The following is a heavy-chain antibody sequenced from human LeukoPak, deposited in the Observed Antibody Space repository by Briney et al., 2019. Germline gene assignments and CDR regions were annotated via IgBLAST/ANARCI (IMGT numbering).Heavy chain of an antibody. V-gene: IGHV3-23*01. CDR3: VKGGGNVRRYFEY. D-gene: IGHD4-23*01. J-gene: IGHJ4*02. CDR2: ISGSGGST. Sequence: GGSLRLSCAASGFTFISYAMSWVRPAPGKGLEWVSAISGSGGSTYYADSVKGRFTISRDSSKNTLYLQMNSLRAEDTAVYYCVKGGGNVRRYFEYWGQGTLVTVSS. CDR1: GFTFISYA.